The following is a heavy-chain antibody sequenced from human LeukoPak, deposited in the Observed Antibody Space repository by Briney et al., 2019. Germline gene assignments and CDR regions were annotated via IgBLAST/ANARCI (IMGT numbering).Heavy chain of an antibody. CDR1: GFTFSSYW. CDR3: ARDLRY. Sequence: GGSLRLSCAASGFTFSSYWMHWVRQAPGKGLVWVSHINNDGSSTNYADSVEGRYAISRDNAKNTLYLQMNSLRAEDTAVYYCARDLRYWGQGTLVTVSS. V-gene: IGHV3-74*01. CDR2: INNDGSST. J-gene: IGHJ4*02.